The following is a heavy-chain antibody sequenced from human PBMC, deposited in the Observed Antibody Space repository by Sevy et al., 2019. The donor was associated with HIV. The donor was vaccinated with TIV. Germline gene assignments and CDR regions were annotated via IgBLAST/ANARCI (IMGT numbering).Heavy chain of an antibody. V-gene: IGHV1-18*01. J-gene: IGHJ6*02. CDR1: GYTFTSYG. D-gene: IGHD2-2*01. CDR2: ISAYNGNT. Sequence: ASVKVSCKASGYTFTSYGISWVRQAPGQGLEGMGWISAYNGNTNYAQKLQGRVTMTTDTSTSTAYMELRSLRSDDTAVYYCARETYCSSTSCYGMDVWGQGTTVTVSS. CDR3: ARETYCSSTSCYGMDV.